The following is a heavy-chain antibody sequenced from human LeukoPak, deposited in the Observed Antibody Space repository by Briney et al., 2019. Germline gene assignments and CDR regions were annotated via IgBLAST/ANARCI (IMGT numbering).Heavy chain of an antibody. CDR3: AREESIAAAGTPI. CDR1: GFTFSSYA. J-gene: IGHJ3*02. CDR2: ISSSSSTI. V-gene: IGHV3-48*01. Sequence: GGSLRLSCAAAGFTFSSYAMNWVRQAPGKGLEWVSYISSSSSTIYYADSVKGRFTISRDNAKNSLYLQMNSLRAEDTAVYYCAREESIAAAGTPIWGQGTMVTVSS. D-gene: IGHD6-13*01.